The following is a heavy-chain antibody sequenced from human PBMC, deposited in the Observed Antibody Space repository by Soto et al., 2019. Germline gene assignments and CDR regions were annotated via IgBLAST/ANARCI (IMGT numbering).Heavy chain of an antibody. J-gene: IGHJ5*02. CDR1: GYSFTSYW. CDR3: ARHVGPDCSGGSCFDNWFDP. CDR2: IDPSDSYT. V-gene: IGHV5-10-1*01. D-gene: IGHD2-15*01. Sequence: GESLKISCKGSGYSFTSYWISWVRQMPGKGLEWMGRIDPSDSYTNYSPSFQGHVTISADKSISTAYLQWSSLKASDTAMYYCARHVGPDCSGGSCFDNWFDPWGQGTLVTVSS.